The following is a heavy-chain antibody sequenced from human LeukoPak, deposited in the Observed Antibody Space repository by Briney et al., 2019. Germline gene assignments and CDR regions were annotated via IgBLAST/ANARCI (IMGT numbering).Heavy chain of an antibody. CDR1: GYTFTGYY. V-gene: IGHV1-2*02. CDR2: INPNSGGT. D-gene: IGHD1-26*01. CDR3: ARPGPGSYHNYFDY. Sequence: ASVKVSCKASGYTFTGYYMHWVRQAPGQGLEWKGWINPNSGGTNYAQKFQGRVTMTRDTSISTAYMELSSLRSDDTAVYYCARPGPGSYHNYFDYWGQGTLVTVSS. J-gene: IGHJ4*02.